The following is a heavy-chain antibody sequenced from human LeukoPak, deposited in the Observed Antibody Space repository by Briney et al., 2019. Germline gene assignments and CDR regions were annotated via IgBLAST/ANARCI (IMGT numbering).Heavy chain of an antibody. Sequence: GGSLRHSCAASGFTVSSNYMSWVRQAPGKGLEWVSVIYSGGSTYYADSVKGRFTISRDNSKNTLYLQMNSLRAEDTAVYYCARESTGEMATTHFDYWGQGTLVTVSS. CDR3: ARESTGEMATTHFDY. D-gene: IGHD5-24*01. J-gene: IGHJ4*02. CDR2: IYSGGST. CDR1: GFTVSSNY. V-gene: IGHV3-53*01.